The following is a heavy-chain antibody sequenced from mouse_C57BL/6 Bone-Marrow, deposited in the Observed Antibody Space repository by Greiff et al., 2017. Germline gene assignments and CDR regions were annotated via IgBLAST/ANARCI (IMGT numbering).Heavy chain of an antibody. CDR1: GYTFTDYY. Sequence: EVQLQQSGPELVKPGASVKISCKASGYTFTDYYMNWVKQSHGKSLEWIGDINPKNGGTSYNQKFKGKATFTVDKSSSTAYMELRSLTSEDSAVYYCARLSDYESYWGQGTLVTVSA. J-gene: IGHJ3*01. CDR2: INPKNGGT. CDR3: ARLSDYESY. V-gene: IGHV1-26*01. D-gene: IGHD2-4*01.